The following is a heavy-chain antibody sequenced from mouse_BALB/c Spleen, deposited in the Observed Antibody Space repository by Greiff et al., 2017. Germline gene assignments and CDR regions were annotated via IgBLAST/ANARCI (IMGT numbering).Heavy chain of an antibody. CDR2: IYPGNSDT. V-gene: IGHV1-5*01. J-gene: IGHJ3*01. D-gene: IGHD2-1*01. CDR3: NHYGNAWFAY. Sequence: EVQLQQSGTVLARPGASVKMSCKASGYTFTSYWMHWVNQRPGQGLEWIGAIYPGNSDTSYNQKFKGKAKLTAVTSTSTAYMELSSLTNEDSAVYDCNHYGNAWFAYWGQGTLVTVSA. CDR1: GYTFTSYW.